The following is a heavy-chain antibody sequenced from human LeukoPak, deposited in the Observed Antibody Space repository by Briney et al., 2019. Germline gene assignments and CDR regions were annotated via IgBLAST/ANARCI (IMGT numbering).Heavy chain of an antibody. D-gene: IGHD3-10*01. CDR2: ISYTGGNE. CDR3: AREGGDLGAYV. CDR1: GLYFDSHA. V-gene: IGHV3-30*04. Sequence: PGGSLRLSCAASGLYFDSHAMHWVRQAPGKGLEWVAFISYTGGNEYYADPVKGRFTISRDNSKNTLYLQMNSLRSEDTAVYFCAREGGDLGAYVWGQGTVVTVPS. J-gene: IGHJ3*01.